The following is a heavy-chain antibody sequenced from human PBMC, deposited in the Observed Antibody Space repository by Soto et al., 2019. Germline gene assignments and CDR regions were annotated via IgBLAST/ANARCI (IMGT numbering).Heavy chain of an antibody. D-gene: IGHD2-21*02. J-gene: IGHJ4*02. V-gene: IGHV4-59*08. CDR2: IYYTGTT. CDR3: ARLGGYYQAFDQ. CDR1: GNSIPSYY. Sequence: SVTLSLTCIFPGNSIPSYYWGYFRQPPGKGLVWIGYIYYTGTTTYHPSLKSRVTISIDTSRNQFSLKLNSVTAADTAVYYCARLGGYYQAFDQWGQGSLVTVS.